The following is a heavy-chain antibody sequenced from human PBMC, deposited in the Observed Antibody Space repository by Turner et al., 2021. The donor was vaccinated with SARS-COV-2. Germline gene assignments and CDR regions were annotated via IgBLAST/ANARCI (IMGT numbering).Heavy chain of an antibody. CDR1: GYTLTELS. V-gene: IGHV1-24*01. CDR3: ATATVIYGDYVNYYYYYGMDV. Sequence: QVQVVQSGAEVKKPGASVKVSCKVSGYTLTELSMHWVRQAPGKGLEWMGGVDPEDAETIYAQKFQGRVTMTEDTSTDTAYMELSSLRSEDTAVYYCATATVIYGDYVNYYYYYGMDVWGQGTTVTVSS. J-gene: IGHJ6*02. CDR2: VDPEDAET. D-gene: IGHD4-17*01.